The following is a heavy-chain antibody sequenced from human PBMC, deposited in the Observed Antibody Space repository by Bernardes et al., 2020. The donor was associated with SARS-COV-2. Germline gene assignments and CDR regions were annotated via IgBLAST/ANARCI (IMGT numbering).Heavy chain of an antibody. J-gene: IGHJ5*02. D-gene: IGHD2-2*01. Sequence: GGSLRLSCAASGFTFSSYGMHWVRQAPGKGLEWVAVISYDGSNKYYADSVKGRFTISRDNSKNTLYLQMNSLRAEDTAVYYCAKDWPDIVVVPAAGWFDPWGQGTLVTVSS. V-gene: IGHV3-30*18. CDR3: AKDWPDIVVVPAAGWFDP. CDR1: GFTFSSYG. CDR2: ISYDGSNK.